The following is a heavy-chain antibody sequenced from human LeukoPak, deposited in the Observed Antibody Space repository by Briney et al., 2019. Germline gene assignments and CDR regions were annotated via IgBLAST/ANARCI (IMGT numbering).Heavy chain of an antibody. CDR3: ARHVRTWAGAAAAINY. Sequence: VNPSETLSLTCTVSGGSISTYYWSWIRQPPGKGLEWIGYNYYSGSTNYNPSLKSRVTISVDTSMNQFSLNLSSVTAADTAVYYCARHVRTWAGAAAAINYWGQGTLVTVSS. V-gene: IGHV4-59*08. D-gene: IGHD2-2*01. CDR1: GGSISTYY. CDR2: NYYSGST. J-gene: IGHJ4*02.